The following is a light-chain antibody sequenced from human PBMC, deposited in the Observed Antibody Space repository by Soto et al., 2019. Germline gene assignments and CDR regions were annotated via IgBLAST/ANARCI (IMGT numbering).Light chain of an antibody. CDR2: GAS. J-gene: IGKJ4*01. CDR1: QTVGSN. V-gene: IGKV3-15*01. Sequence: EIVMPPSPATLSVSPGQIATLSCRASQTVGSNLAWYQQKPGQAPRLLIYGASTRATGVPARFSGSGSGTEFTLTISSLQAEDFAVEDGQHYNNWLTFGGGTKVEIK. CDR3: QHYNNWLT.